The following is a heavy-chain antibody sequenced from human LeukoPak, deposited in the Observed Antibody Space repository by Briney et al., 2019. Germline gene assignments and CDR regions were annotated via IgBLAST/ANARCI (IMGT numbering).Heavy chain of an antibody. Sequence: RASETLSLTCTVSGGSMNSHYWSWIRQPPGKGLEWIGCMLDTVTTKDNPSLKSRFTLSADTSKNQFSLRLTSVTAADTAVYYCATIKRGNIYGYFDFWGQGILVTVSS. CDR2: MLDTVTT. V-gene: IGHV4-59*11. D-gene: IGHD5-18*01. CDR1: GGSMNSHY. CDR3: ATIKRGNIYGYFDF. J-gene: IGHJ4*02.